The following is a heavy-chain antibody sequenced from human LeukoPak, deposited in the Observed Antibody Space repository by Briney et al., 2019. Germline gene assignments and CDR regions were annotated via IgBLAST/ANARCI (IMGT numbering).Heavy chain of an antibody. CDR3: AKAGLSGGYVDY. Sequence: GGSLRLSCAASGFTFSSYAMHWVRQAPGKGLEWVAVISYDGSNKYYADSVKGRFTISRDNSKNTLYLQMNSLRAEDTAVYYCAKAGLSGGYVDYWGQGTLVTVSS. CDR1: GFTFSSYA. CDR2: ISYDGSNK. V-gene: IGHV3-30*04. J-gene: IGHJ4*02. D-gene: IGHD2-15*01.